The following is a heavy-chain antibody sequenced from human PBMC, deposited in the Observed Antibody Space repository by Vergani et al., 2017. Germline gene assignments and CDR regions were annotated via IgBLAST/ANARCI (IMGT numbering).Heavy chain of an antibody. CDR1: GFTFSTYD. D-gene: IGHD3/OR15-3a*01. CDR2: IGTAGDT. CDR3: FYDFWAGYDSGDV. Sequence: EVQLVESGGGLVQPGGSLRLSCAASGFTFSTYDMHWVRQATGKGLEWVSAIGTAGDTYYPGSVKGRFTISRENAKNSLYLQMNGLRAGDTAVYYCFYDFWAGYDSGDVWGKGTTVTVSS. J-gene: IGHJ6*04. V-gene: IGHV3-13*01.